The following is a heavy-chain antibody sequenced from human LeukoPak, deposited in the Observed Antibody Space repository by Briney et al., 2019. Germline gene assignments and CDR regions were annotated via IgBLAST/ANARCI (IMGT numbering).Heavy chain of an antibody. CDR1: GGSFSGYY. D-gene: IGHD3-9*01. CDR2: INHSGST. J-gene: IGHJ3*02. Sequence: SETLSLTCAVYGGSFSGYYWSWIRQPPGKGLEWIGEINHSGSTNYNPSLKSRVTISVDTSKNQFSLKLSSVTAADTAVYYCARDIGLRYFDWFYDAFDIWGQGTMVTVSS. V-gene: IGHV4-34*01. CDR3: ARDIGLRYFDWFYDAFDI.